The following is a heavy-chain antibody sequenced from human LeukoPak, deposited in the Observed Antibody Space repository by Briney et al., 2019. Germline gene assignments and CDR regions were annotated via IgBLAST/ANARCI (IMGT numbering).Heavy chain of an antibody. D-gene: IGHD3-22*01. CDR2: ISSSSSYT. CDR3: ARDQRDYYDSSGNGYFQH. CDR1: GFTFSDYY. V-gene: IGHV3-11*06. J-gene: IGHJ1*01. Sequence: GGSLRLSCAASGFTFSDYYMSWIRQAPGKGLEWLSYISSSSSYTNYADSVKGRFTISRDNAKNSLYLQMNSLTAEDTAVYYCARDQRDYYDSSGNGYFQHWGQGTLVTVSS.